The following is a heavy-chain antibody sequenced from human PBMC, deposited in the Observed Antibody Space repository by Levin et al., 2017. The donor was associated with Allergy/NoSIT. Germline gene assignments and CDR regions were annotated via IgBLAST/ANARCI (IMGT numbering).Heavy chain of an antibody. CDR1: GFTVSSNY. CDR2: IYTSGTT. Sequence: GGSLRLSCAASGFTVSSNYMSWVRQAPGKGLEWVSVIYTSGTTYYADSVKGRFTISRDNSKNTLYLQMNSLRADDTAVYYCATVGQWPGTYYFDYWGQGTLVTVSS. J-gene: IGHJ4*02. V-gene: IGHV3-53*01. CDR3: ATVGQWPGTYYFDY. D-gene: IGHD6-19*01.